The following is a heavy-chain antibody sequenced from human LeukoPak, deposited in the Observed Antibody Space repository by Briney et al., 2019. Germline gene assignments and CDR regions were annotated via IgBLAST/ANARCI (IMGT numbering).Heavy chain of an antibody. CDR1: GYTLTELS. CDR3: AVGKTRVRAAAAFYYYYYMDV. Sequence: ASVKVSCKVSGYTLTELSMHCVRQAPGKGLEWRGGFDPEDGETMYAQKFKGRVSMTEYTSTDTAYMELSSLRSEDTAVYYCAVGKTRVRAAAAFYYYYYMDVWGKGTTVTISS. CDR2: FDPEDGET. J-gene: IGHJ6*03. D-gene: IGHD6-13*01. V-gene: IGHV1-24*01.